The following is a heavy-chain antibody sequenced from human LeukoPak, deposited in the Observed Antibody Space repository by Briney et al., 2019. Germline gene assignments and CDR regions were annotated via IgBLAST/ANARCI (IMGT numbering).Heavy chain of an antibody. J-gene: IGHJ4*02. V-gene: IGHV3-23*01. CDR2: ISGSGDST. CDR3: AKGRGITRPPFDY. D-gene: IGHD3-10*01. Sequence: GESLRLSCAASRFTFNNYAMSWVRQAPGKGLEWVSAISGSGDSTYSADSVKGRFTISRDNSKNTQYLQMNSLRAEDTAIYYCAKGRGITRPPFDYWGQGTLVTVSS. CDR1: RFTFNNYA.